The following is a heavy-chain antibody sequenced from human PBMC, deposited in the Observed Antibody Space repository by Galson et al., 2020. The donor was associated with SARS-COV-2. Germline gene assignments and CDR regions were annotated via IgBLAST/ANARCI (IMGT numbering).Heavy chain of an antibody. V-gene: IGHV3-33*01. CDR1: GFTFSSYG. CDR3: ASSSSWYFGIGY. J-gene: IGHJ4*02. Sequence: SCAASGFTFSSYGMHWVRQAPGKGLEWVAVIWYDGSNKYYADSVKGRFTISRDNSKNTLYLQMNSPRAEDTAVYYCASSSSWYFGIGYWGQGTLVTVSS. CDR2: IWYDGSNK. D-gene: IGHD6-13*01.